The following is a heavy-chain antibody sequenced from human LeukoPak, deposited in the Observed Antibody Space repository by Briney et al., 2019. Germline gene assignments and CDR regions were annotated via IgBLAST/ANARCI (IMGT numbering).Heavy chain of an antibody. CDR3: ARYCSSTNCYKGGFDP. Sequence: SETLSLTCTVSGGSISSGGYYWSWIRQHPGKGLEWIGYIYYSGSAYSNPSLKSRVTISVDTSKNQFSLNLSSVTAADTAVYYCARYCSSTNCYKGGFDPWGQGTLVTVSS. J-gene: IGHJ5*02. D-gene: IGHD2-2*02. CDR1: GGSISSGGYY. CDR2: IYYSGSA. V-gene: IGHV4-31*03.